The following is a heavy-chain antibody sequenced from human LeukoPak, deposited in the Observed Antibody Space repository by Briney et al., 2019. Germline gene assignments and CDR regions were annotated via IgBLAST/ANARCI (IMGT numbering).Heavy chain of an antibody. J-gene: IGHJ4*02. CDR2: ISNKGGST. CDR3: ARVGSGWYDFDY. V-gene: IGHV3-64*04. CDR1: GFTFSRYG. D-gene: IGHD6-19*01. Sequence: PGGSLRLSCSASGFTFSRYGMHWVRQAPEKGLEYVSGISNKGGSTYYTDSVKGRFTISRHNSKNTLYLQMNSLRAEDTAVYYCARVGSGWYDFDYWGQGTLVTVSS.